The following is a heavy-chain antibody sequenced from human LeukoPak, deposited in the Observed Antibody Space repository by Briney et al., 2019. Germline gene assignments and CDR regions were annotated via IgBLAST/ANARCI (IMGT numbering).Heavy chain of an antibody. CDR1: GFTFSSYE. CDR3: VRDKNDAFDI. CDR2: ISSSGSTI. Sequence: GGSLRLSCAASGFTFSSYEMNWVRQAPGKGLEWVSYISSSGSTIYYADSVKGRFTISRDNAKNSLYLQMNSLRAEDTAVYYCVRDKNDAFDIWGQGTMVTVSS. J-gene: IGHJ3*02. V-gene: IGHV3-48*03.